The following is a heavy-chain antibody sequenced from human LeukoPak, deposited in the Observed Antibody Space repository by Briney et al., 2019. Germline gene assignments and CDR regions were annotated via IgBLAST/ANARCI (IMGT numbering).Heavy chain of an antibody. CDR3: AKDRMVRSTKGFISYYYYGMDV. D-gene: IGHD3-10*01. J-gene: IGHJ6*02. CDR2: ISGSGGST. Sequence: GGSLRLSCAASGFTFSSYAMSWVRQAPGKGLEWVSAISGSGGSTYYADSVKGRFTISRDNSKNTLYLQMNSLRAEDTAVYYCAKDRMVRSTKGFISYYYYGMDVWGQGTTVTVSS. V-gene: IGHV3-23*01. CDR1: GFTFSSYA.